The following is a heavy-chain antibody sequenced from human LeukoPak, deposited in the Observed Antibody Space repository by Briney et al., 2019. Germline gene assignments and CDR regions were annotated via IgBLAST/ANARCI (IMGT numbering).Heavy chain of an antibody. D-gene: IGHD1-26*01. CDR2: ISADGKA. CDR1: GMNFEKYA. J-gene: IGHJ6*02. Sequence: GGSLRLSCTASGMNFEKYAMHWVRQRPGKGLEWVGVISADGKADHADSVKGRFTVSRDNSKDSLSLQMSSLRDGDTALYYCATWAFYHGLDVWGQGTTVIVSS. V-gene: IGHV3-43D*04. CDR3: ATWAFYHGLDV.